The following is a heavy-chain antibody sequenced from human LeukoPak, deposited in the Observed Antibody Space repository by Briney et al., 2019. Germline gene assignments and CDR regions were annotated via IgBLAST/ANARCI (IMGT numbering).Heavy chain of an antibody. D-gene: IGHD1-26*01. J-gene: IGHJ4*02. CDR3: ARAPRGSYFVSFDY. CDR2: ISYDGSNK. V-gene: IGHV3-30-3*01. Sequence: GGSLRLSCAASGFTFSSYAMHWVRQAPGKGLEWVAVISYDGSNKYYADSVKGRFTISRDNSKNTLYLQMNSLRAEDTAVYYCARAPRGSYFVSFDYWGQGTLVTVSS. CDR1: GFTFSSYA.